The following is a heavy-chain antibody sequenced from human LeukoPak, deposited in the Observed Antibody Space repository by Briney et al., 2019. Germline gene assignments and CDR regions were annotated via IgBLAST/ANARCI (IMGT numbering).Heavy chain of an antibody. CDR2: IKQDGSKK. CDR3: TRVGYIDEGIDY. Sequence: GGSLRFSCVASGFPFSSYWMTWVRQAPGKGLEWVANIKQDGSKKSYVDSVKGRFTISRDNAKNSLYLQMNSLRAEDTAIYYCTRVGYIDEGIDYWGQGTLVTVSS. CDR1: GFPFSSYW. V-gene: IGHV3-7*04. D-gene: IGHD5-24*01. J-gene: IGHJ4*02.